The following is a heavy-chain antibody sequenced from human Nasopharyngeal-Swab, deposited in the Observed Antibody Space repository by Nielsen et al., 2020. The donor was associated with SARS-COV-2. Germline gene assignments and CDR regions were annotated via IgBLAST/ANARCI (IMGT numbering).Heavy chain of an antibody. J-gene: IGHJ6*03. D-gene: IGHD2-2*01. CDR1: GGSFTSYY. V-gene: IGHV4-34*01. Sequence: SETLSLTCVVYGGSFTSYYWGWIRQPPGKGLEWIAEINHSGSTHYNPSLKSRVTISLETSKNQFSLKLSSLTAADTAVYYCARGLSGVVPAPILGLGPFCSYYYMDVWGKGTTVTASS. CDR3: ARGLSGVVPAPILGLGPFCSYYYMDV. CDR2: INHSGST.